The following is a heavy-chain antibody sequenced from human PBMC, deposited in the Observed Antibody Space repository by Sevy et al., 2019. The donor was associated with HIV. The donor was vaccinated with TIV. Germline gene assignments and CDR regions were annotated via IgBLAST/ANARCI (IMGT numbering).Heavy chain of an antibody. CDR2: IRYDGSNK. D-gene: IGHD3-10*01. J-gene: IGHJ4*02. V-gene: IGHV3-30*02. Sequence: GGSLRLSCAASGFTFSSYGMHWVRQAPGKGLEWVAFIRYDGSNKYYVDSVKGRFTISRDNSKNTLYLQMNSLRAEDTAVYYCAKAPVRQTYFDYWGQGTLVTVSS. CDR1: GFTFSSYG. CDR3: AKAPVRQTYFDY.